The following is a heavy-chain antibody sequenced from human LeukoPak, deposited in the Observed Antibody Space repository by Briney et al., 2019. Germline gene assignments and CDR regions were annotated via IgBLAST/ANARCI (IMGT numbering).Heavy chain of an antibody. V-gene: IGHV1-69*13. CDR1: GGTFSIYA. Sequence: SVKVSCKASGGTFSIYAISWVRQAPGQGLEWMGGIIPIFGTANYAQKFQGRVTITADESTSTAYMELSSLRSEDTAVYYCARDTDGELRFDPWGQGTLVTVSS. CDR3: ARDTDGELRFDP. CDR2: IIPIFGTA. J-gene: IGHJ5*02. D-gene: IGHD1-7*01.